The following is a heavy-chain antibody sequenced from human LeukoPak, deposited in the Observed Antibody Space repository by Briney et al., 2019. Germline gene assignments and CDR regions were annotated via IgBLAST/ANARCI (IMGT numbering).Heavy chain of an antibody. J-gene: IGHJ6*02. CDR3: ARRPGQLGDYYYYGMDV. V-gene: IGHV1-69*13. D-gene: IGHD6-6*01. CDR1: GGTFSSYA. CDR2: IIPIFGTA. Sequence: SVKVSRKASGGTFSSYAISCVRQAPGQGLEWMGGIIPIFGTANYAQKFQGRVTITADESTSTAYMELSSLRSEDTAVYYCARRPGQLGDYYYYGMDVWGQGTTVTVSS.